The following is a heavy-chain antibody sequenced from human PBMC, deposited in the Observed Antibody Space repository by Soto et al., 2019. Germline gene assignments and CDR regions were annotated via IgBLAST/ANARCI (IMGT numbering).Heavy chain of an antibody. CDR1: GYTFANYA. V-gene: IGHV1-3*01. D-gene: IGHD3-16*01. CDR2: INAGNGNT. Sequence: ASVKVSCKASGYTFANYAIHWVRQAPGQRLEWMGWINAGNGNTYSSQRFQARVTINRDTSASTAYMELTAADTAVYYCVAYIWGRPFEYWGQGTRVTVSS. CDR3: VAYIWGRPFEY. J-gene: IGHJ4*02.